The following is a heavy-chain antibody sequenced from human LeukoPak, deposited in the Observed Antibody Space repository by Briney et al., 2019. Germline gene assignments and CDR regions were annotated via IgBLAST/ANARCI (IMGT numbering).Heavy chain of an antibody. Sequence: SETLSLTCAVYGGSFSGYYWSWIRQPPGKGLEWIGEINHSGSTNYNPSLKSRVTISVDTSKNQFSLKLSSVTAADTAAYYCARGGYSYGLDAFDIWGQGTMVTVSS. V-gene: IGHV4-34*01. CDR3: ARGGYSYGLDAFDI. CDR1: GGSFSGYY. D-gene: IGHD5-18*01. CDR2: INHSGST. J-gene: IGHJ3*02.